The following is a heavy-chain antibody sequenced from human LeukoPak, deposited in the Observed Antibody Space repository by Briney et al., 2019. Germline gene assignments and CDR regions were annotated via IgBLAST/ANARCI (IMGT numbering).Heavy chain of an antibody. CDR3: VRDHNYYYGSGTYYNYFDP. CDR2: ISAYNGNT. Sequence: ASVKVSCKASGYTFTSYGVSWVRQASGQGLEWMGWISAYNGNTNYAQRLQGRVTMATDTSTSTAYMELRSLGSDDTAVYYCVRDHNYYYGSGTYYNYFDPWGQGTLVTVSS. D-gene: IGHD3-10*01. V-gene: IGHV1-18*01. CDR1: GYTFTSYG. J-gene: IGHJ5*02.